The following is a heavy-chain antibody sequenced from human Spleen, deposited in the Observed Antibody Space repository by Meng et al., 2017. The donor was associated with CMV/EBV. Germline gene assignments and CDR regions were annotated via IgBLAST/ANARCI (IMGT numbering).Heavy chain of an antibody. CDR1: GFTFSSYA. CDR3: AKDIRYFDWFYFDY. J-gene: IGHJ4*02. V-gene: IGHV3-23*01. CDR2: ISGSGGST. Sequence: GGSLRLSCAASGFTFSSYAMSWVRQAPGKGLEWVSAISGSGGSTYYADSVKGRFTISRDNSKTTLYLQMNSLRAEDTAVYYCAKDIRYFDWFYFDYWGQGTLVTVSS. D-gene: IGHD3-9*01.